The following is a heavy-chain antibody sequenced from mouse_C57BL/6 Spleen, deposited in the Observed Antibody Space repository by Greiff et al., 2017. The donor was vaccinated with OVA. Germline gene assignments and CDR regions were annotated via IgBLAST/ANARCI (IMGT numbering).Heavy chain of an antibody. V-gene: IGHV5-17*01. CDR3: ARLGDLAY. Sequence: DVKLVESGGGLVKPGGSLKLSCAASGFTFSDYGMHWVRQAPEKGLEWVAYISSGSSTIYYADTVKGRFTISRDNAKNTLFLQMTSLRSEDTAMYYCARLGDLAYWGQGTLVTVSA. CDR1: GFTFSDYG. CDR2: ISSGSSTI. J-gene: IGHJ3*01.